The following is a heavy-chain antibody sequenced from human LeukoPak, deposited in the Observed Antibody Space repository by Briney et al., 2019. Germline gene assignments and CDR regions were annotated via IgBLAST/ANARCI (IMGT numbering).Heavy chain of an antibody. Sequence: GGSLRPSCAASGFTVTINYMSWVRQAPGKWLEWVSVIYSGGSTYYADSVKGRFTISRDNSKNTLYLQMNSLRAEDTAVYYCARDLSSGWYDYWGQGTLVTVSS. CDR3: ARDLSSGWYDY. J-gene: IGHJ4*02. CDR1: GFTVTINY. CDR2: IYSGGST. D-gene: IGHD6-19*01. V-gene: IGHV3-66*02.